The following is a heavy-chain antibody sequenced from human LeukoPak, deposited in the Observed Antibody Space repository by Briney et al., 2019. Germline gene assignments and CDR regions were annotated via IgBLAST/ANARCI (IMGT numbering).Heavy chain of an antibody. CDR2: FDPEDGET. CDR1: GYTLTELS. J-gene: IGHJ1*01. Sequence: GASVKVSCKVSGYTLTELSMHWVRQAPGKGLEWMGGFDPEDGETIYAQKFQGRVTMTEDTSTDTAYMELSSLRSEDTAVYYCASTKAYCGGDCYAEYFQHWGQGTLVTVSS. D-gene: IGHD2-21*01. V-gene: IGHV1-24*01. CDR3: ASTKAYCGGDCYAEYFQH.